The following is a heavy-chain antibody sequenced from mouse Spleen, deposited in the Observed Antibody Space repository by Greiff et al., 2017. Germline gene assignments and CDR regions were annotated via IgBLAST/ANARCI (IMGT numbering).Heavy chain of an antibody. D-gene: IGHD3-1*01. Sequence: EVQLVESGPGLVKPSQSLSLTCSVTGYSITSGYYWNWIRQLPGNKLEWMGYISYDGSNNYNPSLKNRISITRDTSKNQFFLKLNSVTTEDTATSYCARDRGRGDWYFDVWGAGTTVTVSS. CDR1: GYSITSGYY. V-gene: IGHV3-6*01. CDR2: ISYDGSN. CDR3: ARDRGRGDWYFDV. J-gene: IGHJ1*01.